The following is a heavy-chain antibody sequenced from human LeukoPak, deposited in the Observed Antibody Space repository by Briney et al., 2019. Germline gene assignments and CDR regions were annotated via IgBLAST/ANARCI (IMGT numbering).Heavy chain of an antibody. CDR2: IYTSGST. J-gene: IGHJ5*02. D-gene: IGHD2-15*01. CDR3: ARSFSRGLRRWFDP. Sequence: SETLSLTCTVSGGSISSGSYYWSWIRQPAGRGLEWIGRIYTSGSTNYNPSLKSRVTISVDTSKNQFSLKLSSVTAADPAVYYCARSFSRGLRRWFDPWGQGTLVTVSS. V-gene: IGHV4-61*02. CDR1: GGSISSGSYY.